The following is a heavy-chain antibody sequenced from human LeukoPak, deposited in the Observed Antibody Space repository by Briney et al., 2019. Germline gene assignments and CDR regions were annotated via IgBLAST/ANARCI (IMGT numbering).Heavy chain of an antibody. CDR2: ISYDGSNK. D-gene: IGHD6-13*01. J-gene: IGHJ4*02. V-gene: IGHV3-30-3*01. CDR1: GFTFSSAW. CDR3: SLLAAAGTGRGDYFDY. Sequence: GGSLRLSCAASGFTFSSAWMNWVRQAPGKGLEWVAVISYDGSNKYYADSVKGRFTISRDNSKNTLYLQMNSLRAEDTAVYYCSLLAAAGTGRGDYFDYWGQGTLVTVSS.